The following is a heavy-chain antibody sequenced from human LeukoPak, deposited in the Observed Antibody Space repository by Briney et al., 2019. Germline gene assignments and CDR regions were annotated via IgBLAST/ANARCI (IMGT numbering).Heavy chain of an antibody. J-gene: IGHJ3*02. CDR3: ARHRASGIVGATRHAFDI. CDR2: TYYSGTT. V-gene: IGHV4-39*01. CDR1: GGSISSGGYY. Sequence: SETLSLTCTVSGGSISSGGYYWGWIRQPPGKGLEWIGSTYYSGTTYYSPSLKSRVTISVDTSKNQFSLRLSSVTAADTAIYYCARHRASGIVGATRHAFDIWGQGAMVTVSS. D-gene: IGHD1-26*01.